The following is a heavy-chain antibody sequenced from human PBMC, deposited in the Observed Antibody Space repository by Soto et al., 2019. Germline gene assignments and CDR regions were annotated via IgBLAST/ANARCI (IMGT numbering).Heavy chain of an antibody. CDR2: ISYDGSNK. CDR3: ARDCRYGMDV. V-gene: IGHV3-30*03. CDR1: GFAFSSYG. Sequence: GGSLRLSCAASGFAFSSYGMHWVRQAPGKGLEWVAVISYDGSNKYYADSVKGRFTISRDNSKNTLYLQMNSLRAEDTAVYYCARDCRYGMDVWGPGTTVTVS. J-gene: IGHJ6*02.